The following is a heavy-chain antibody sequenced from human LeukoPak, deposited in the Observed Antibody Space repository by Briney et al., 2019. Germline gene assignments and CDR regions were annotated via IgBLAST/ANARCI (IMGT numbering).Heavy chain of an antibody. Sequence: IFLGDSDTRYSPSFQGQVIISADKSISTAYLQWSSLEASDTAIYYCARGFGYAGNYFDYWGQGTLVTVSS. CDR2: IFLGDSDT. J-gene: IGHJ4*02. D-gene: IGHD5-18*01. CDR3: ARGFGYAGNYFDY. V-gene: IGHV5-51*01.